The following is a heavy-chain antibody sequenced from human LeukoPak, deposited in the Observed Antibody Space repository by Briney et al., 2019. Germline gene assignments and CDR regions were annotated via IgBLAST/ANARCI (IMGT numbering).Heavy chain of an antibody. D-gene: IGHD2-15*01. J-gene: IGHJ4*02. CDR1: GFTFSTYA. Sequence: GRSLRLSCAASGFTFSTYAMHWVRQAPGKGLEWVAVISYDGSNKYYADSVMGRFTFSRDNSKNTLYLQMNSLRAEDTAVYYCARAEALLPYLYWGQGTLVTVSS. CDR2: ISYDGSNK. CDR3: ARAEALLPYLY. V-gene: IGHV3-30-3*01.